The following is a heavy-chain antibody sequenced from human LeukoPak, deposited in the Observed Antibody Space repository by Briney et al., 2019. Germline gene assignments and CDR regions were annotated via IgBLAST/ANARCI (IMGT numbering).Heavy chain of an antibody. D-gene: IGHD2-2*01. CDR1: GFTFSNAW. J-gene: IGHJ4*02. Sequence: PGGSLRLSCAASGFTFSNAWMSWVRQAPGKGLEWVGRIKSKTDGGTTDYAAPVKGRFTISRDDSKNTLYLQMNSLKTEDTAVYYCTTRDCSSTSCSIDYWGQGTLVTVSS. CDR3: TTRDCSSTSCSIDY. V-gene: IGHV3-15*01. CDR2: IKSKTDGGTT.